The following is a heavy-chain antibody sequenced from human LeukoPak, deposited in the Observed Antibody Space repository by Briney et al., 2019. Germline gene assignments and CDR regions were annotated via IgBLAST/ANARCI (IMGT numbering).Heavy chain of an antibody. V-gene: IGHV3-48*01. CDR1: GFTFSSYS. CDR3: ARDLNDSWSGYSYDY. CDR2: ISSSSSTI. D-gene: IGHD3-3*01. Sequence: TGGSLRLSCAASGFTFSSYSMNWVRQAPGKGLEWVSYISSSSSTIYYADSVKGRFTISRDSAKNSLYLQMNSLRAEDTAVYYCARDLNDSWSGYSYDYWGQGTLVTVPS. J-gene: IGHJ4*02.